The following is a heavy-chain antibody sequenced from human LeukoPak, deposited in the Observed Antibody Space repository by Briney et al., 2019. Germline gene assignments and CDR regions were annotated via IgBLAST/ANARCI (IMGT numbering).Heavy chain of an antibody. CDR2: INPSGGST. CDR1: GYTLTELS. V-gene: IGHV1-46*01. J-gene: IGHJ5*02. D-gene: IGHD6-6*01. Sequence: ASVKVSCKVSGYTLTELSMHWVRQAPGQGLEWMGIINPSGGSTSYAQKFQGRVTMTRDMSTSTVYMELSSLRSEDTAVYYCARTFGSIAARPGRNWFDPWGQGTLVTVSS. CDR3: ARTFGSIAARPGRNWFDP.